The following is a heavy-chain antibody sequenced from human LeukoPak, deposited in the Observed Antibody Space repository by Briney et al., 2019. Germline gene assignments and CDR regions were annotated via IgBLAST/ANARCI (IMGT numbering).Heavy chain of an antibody. J-gene: IGHJ4*02. D-gene: IGHD2-15*01. CDR2: IWYDGSNK. V-gene: IGHV3-33*03. Sequence: PGRSLRLSCAASGFTFSSYGMHWVRQAPGKGLEWVAVIWYDGSNKYYADSVKGRFTISRDNADNSLFLQMDSLRAEDTAVYYCARVYCSGCSFNRYFFDFLGQGTLVTVSS. CDR3: ARVYCSGCSFNRYFFDF. CDR1: GFTFSSYG.